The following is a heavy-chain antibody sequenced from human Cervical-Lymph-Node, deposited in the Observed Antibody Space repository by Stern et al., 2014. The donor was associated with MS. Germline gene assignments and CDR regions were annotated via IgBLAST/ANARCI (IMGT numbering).Heavy chain of an antibody. Sequence: EVQLVESGAEVKKPGESLKISCKGSGYSFTSYWIGWVRQMPGKGLEWMGIIYPGDSDTRYSPSVQGQVTISADKSISTAYLQWSSLKASDTAMYYCARRYYGLNAPGPADYWGQGTLVTVSS. CDR2: IYPGDSDT. V-gene: IGHV5-51*01. CDR1: GYSFTSYW. CDR3: ARRYYGLNAPGPADY. J-gene: IGHJ4*02. D-gene: IGHD3-10*01.